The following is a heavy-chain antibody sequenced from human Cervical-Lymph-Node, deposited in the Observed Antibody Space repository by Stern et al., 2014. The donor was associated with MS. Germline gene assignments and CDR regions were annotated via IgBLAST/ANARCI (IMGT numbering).Heavy chain of an antibody. CDR3: VRQVTVRSRFDY. CDR2: IDDTGRT. CDR1: GGSISSSYY. V-gene: IGHV4-39*01. Sequence: QVQLQESGPGLVKPSETLSRTCTVSGGSISSSYYWGWIRQSSGKGLEWIGSIDDTGRTFYNPSLKSRVTISVDTSNNPFSLKLSSGPAADTAVYYCVRQVTVRSRFDYWGQGTLVTVSS. D-gene: IGHD4-11*01. J-gene: IGHJ4*02.